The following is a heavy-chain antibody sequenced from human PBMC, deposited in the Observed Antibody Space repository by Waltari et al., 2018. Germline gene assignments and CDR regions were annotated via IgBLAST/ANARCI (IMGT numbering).Heavy chain of an antibody. CDR3: ARGLGYSYGLDGLGY. CDR2: INHSGST. CDR1: GGSFSGYY. J-gene: IGHJ4*02. D-gene: IGHD5-18*01. V-gene: IGHV4-34*01. Sequence: QVQLQQWGAGLLKPSETLSLTCAVYGGSFSGYYWSWIRQPPGKGLEWIGEINHSGSTNYNPSLKSRVTISVDTSKNQFSLKLSSVTAADTAVYYCARGLGYSYGLDGLGYWGQGTLVTVSS.